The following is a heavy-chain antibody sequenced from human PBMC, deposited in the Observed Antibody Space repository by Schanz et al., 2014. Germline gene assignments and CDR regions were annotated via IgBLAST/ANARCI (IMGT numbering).Heavy chain of an antibody. CDR3: ATPPRY. V-gene: IGHV3-30*04. Sequence: QVQLVESGGGVGQPGRSLRLSCAASGFTFSNYPMHWVRQAPGKGLEWVTLISYDGSNKYYADSVKGRFTISRDNSKNTLYLQMNSLRAEDTAAYYCATPPRYWGQGTLVTVSS. J-gene: IGHJ4*02. CDR1: GFTFSNYP. CDR2: ISYDGSNK.